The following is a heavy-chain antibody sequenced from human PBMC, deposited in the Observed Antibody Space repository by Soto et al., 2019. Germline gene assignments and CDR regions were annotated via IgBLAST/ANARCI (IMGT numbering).Heavy chain of an antibody. D-gene: IGHD5-12*01. V-gene: IGHV4-31*03. CDR1: GGSISSGGYY. CDR2: MFRSGTT. J-gene: IGHJ5*01. Sequence: QVQLQESGPGLVTPAQTLSLTCTVSGGSISSGGYYWSWIRQHPGQGLEWIGYMFRSGTTYYNPSLKDRVSISVDTSKNQFSLKLNFVTAADTAEYYCAKDRYGGYIFDSWGQGTLVTVSS. CDR3: AKDRYGGYIFDS.